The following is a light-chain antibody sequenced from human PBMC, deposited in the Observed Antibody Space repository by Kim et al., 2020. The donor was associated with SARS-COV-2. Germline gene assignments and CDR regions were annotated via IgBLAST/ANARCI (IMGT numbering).Light chain of an antibody. J-gene: IGLJ1*01. CDR3: QVWNSTSDSYV. CDR1: NIGSQS. V-gene: IGLV3-21*04. CDR2: DDS. Sequence: SYELTQPPSVSVAPGKTARIACGKSNIGSQSVHWYQQKPGQAPLLVIYDDSDRPSGIPERFSGSNSGNAATLTISRVEAGDEADYYCQVWNSTSDSYVFGTGTKVTVL.